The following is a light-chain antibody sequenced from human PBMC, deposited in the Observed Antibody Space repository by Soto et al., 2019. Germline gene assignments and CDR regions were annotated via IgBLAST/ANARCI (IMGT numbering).Light chain of an antibody. CDR3: QHYGSSPPWT. J-gene: IGKJ1*01. CDR2: GAS. Sequence: DIVLTQSPATLSLSPGDTATLSCRASQTVGSSYLAWYQQKPGQAPRLFIYGASSRATGVPDRFSGSGSGTDFTLTISRLEPEDFAVYYCQHYGSSPPWTFGQGTKVDFK. V-gene: IGKV3-20*01. CDR1: QTVGSSY.